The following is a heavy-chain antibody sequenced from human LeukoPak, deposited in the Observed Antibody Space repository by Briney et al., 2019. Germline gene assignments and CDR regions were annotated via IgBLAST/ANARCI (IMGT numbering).Heavy chain of an antibody. D-gene: IGHD2-15*01. CDR3: ARDAGDCSGGTCYGMDV. CDR2: ISSGSSYI. CDR1: GFTFSSYT. V-gene: IGHV3-21*01. J-gene: IGHJ6*02. Sequence: KAGGSLRLSCAASGFTFSSYTMNWFRQAPGKGLKWVSSISSGSSYIYYADSVKGRFTISRDNARNSLDLQMNSLRVEDTAVFYCARDAGDCSGGTCYGMDVWGQGTTVTVSS.